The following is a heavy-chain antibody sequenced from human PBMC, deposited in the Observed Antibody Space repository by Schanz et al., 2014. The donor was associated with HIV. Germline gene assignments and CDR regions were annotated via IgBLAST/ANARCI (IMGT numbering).Heavy chain of an antibody. CDR1: GFTVSSNY. CDR3: ALSRPSGYGGSWYFDL. V-gene: IGHV3-53*01. D-gene: IGHD2-15*01. J-gene: IGHJ2*01. Sequence: EVQLVESGGGLIQPGGSLRLSCAASGFTVSSNYMSWVRQAPGRGLEWVSFIYSGGSTYYADSVKGRFTISRDYSKNTLYLQMNSLRAEDTAVYYCALSRPSGYGGSWYFDLWGRGTLVAVSS. CDR2: IYSGGST.